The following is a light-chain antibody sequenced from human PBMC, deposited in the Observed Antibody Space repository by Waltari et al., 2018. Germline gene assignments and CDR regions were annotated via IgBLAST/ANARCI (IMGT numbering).Light chain of an antibody. CDR2: KTS. Sequence: DIQMTQSPSTLSASVGDSVPITCRASQTVSTWLAWYQQKPGKAPKLLIYKTSILESGVPSRFSGSGSGTDFTLTISRLQPDDFATYFCHQYSSFSQTFGQGTRVEVK. V-gene: IGKV1-5*03. CDR1: QTVSTW. J-gene: IGKJ1*01. CDR3: HQYSSFSQT.